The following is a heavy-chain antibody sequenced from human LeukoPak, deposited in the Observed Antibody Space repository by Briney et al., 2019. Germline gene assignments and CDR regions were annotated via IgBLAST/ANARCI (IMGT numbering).Heavy chain of an antibody. D-gene: IGHD4-17*01. CDR2: ISYDGSNK. V-gene: IGHV3-30-3*01. Sequence: GGSLRLSCAASRFTFSNYAMSWVRQAPGKGLEWVAVISYDGSNKYYADSVKGRFTISRDNSKNTLYLQMNSLRAEDTAVYYCARDSKNDYGDYVGPGYWGQGTLVTVSS. CDR3: ARDSKNDYGDYVGPGY. J-gene: IGHJ4*02. CDR1: RFTFSNYA.